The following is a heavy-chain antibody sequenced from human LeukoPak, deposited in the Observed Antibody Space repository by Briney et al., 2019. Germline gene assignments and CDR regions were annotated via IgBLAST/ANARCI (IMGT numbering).Heavy chain of an antibody. CDR2: ISWNSGSI. Sequence: GRSLRLSCAASGFTFDDYAMHWVRQAPGKGLEWVSGISWNSGSIGYADSVKGRFTISRDNAKNSLYLQMNSLRADDTAVYYCARIGYSSSSFDYWGQGTLVTVSS. J-gene: IGHJ4*02. CDR3: ARIGYSSSSFDY. CDR1: GFTFDDYA. V-gene: IGHV3-9*01. D-gene: IGHD6-6*01.